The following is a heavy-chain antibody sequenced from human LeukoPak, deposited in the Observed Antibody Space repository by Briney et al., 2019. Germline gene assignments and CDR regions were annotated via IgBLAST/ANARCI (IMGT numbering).Heavy chain of an antibody. V-gene: IGHV1-69*05. Sequence: ASVKDSCKASGGTFSSYTISWVRQAPGQGLEWMGGIIPIFGTANYAQKFQGRVTITTDESTSTAYMELSSLRSEDTAVYYCVAEGNWFDPWGQGTLVTVSS. J-gene: IGHJ5*02. CDR3: VAEGNWFDP. CDR1: GGTFSSYT. CDR2: IIPIFGTA.